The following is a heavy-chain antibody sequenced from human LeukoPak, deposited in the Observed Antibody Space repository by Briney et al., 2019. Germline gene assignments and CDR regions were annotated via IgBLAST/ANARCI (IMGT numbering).Heavy chain of an antibody. CDR3: ARDRRGGAVAGTVDC. CDR2: INSDGSST. V-gene: IGHV3-74*01. Sequence: GGSLRLSCAASGFTLSSYWMHWVRQAPGKGLVWVSRINSDGSSTNYADSVKGRFTISRDNAKNTLYLQMNSLRAEDTAVYYCARDRRGGAVAGTVDCWGQGTLVTVSS. CDR1: GFTLSSYW. D-gene: IGHD6-19*01. J-gene: IGHJ4*02.